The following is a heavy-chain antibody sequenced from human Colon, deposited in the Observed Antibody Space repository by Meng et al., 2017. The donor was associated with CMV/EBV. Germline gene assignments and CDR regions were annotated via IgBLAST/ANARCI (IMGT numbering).Heavy chain of an antibody. CDR1: GFTFSNYG. D-gene: IGHD2-8*02. V-gene: IGHV3-30*02. CDR3: AKDTGKGDF. Sequence: QVQLVQSGGGVVQPGGSLRLACAASGFTFSNYGMHWVRQAPDKGLEWVAFIQYDGENKYYADSVNGRFTISRDNSKNTLYLQMNSPRVEDTAVYYCAKDTGKGDFWGQGTLVTVSS. CDR2: IQYDGENK. J-gene: IGHJ4*02.